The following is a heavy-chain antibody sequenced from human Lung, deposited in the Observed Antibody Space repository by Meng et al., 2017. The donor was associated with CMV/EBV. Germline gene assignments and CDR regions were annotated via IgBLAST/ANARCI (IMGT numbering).Heavy chain of an antibody. V-gene: IGHV1-69*05. J-gene: IGHJ5*02. CDR2: FIPIFGTP. CDR1: GGTFSNYP. CDR3: ETEGPRNWFDR. Sequence: SVXVSCKASGGTFSNYPVSWVRHAPGLGLEWMGGFIPIFGTPNYAQKFQGRLAITTDESTSTAYMDLNSLRSEDTAVYYCETEGPRNWFDRWCQGTLVTVSS.